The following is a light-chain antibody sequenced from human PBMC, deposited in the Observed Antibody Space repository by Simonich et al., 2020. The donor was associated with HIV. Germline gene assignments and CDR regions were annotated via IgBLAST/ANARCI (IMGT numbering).Light chain of an antibody. CDR1: SSDVGGYNY. CDR2: DVS. J-gene: IGLJ3*02. CDR3: SSYTSSSTWV. V-gene: IGLV2-14*01. Sequence: QSALTQPASVSGSPGQSITISCTRTSSDVGGYNYVSWYQQHPGKAPKLMIYDVSKPPSGVSNRFSGSKSGNTASLTISGLQTEDEADYYCSSYTSSSTWVFGGGTKLTVL.